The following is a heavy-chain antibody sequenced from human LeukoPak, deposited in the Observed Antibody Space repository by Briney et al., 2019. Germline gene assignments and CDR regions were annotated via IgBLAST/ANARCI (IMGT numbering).Heavy chain of an antibody. Sequence: GASVKVSCKASGGTFSSYAISWVRQAPGQGLEWMGGIIPIFGTANYAQKFQGRVTITADKSTSTAYMELSSLRSEDTAVYYCARDQIEGGAVAGTGRFDYWGQGTLVTVSS. J-gene: IGHJ4*02. CDR2: IIPIFGTA. V-gene: IGHV1-69*06. D-gene: IGHD6-19*01. CDR3: ARDQIEGGAVAGTGRFDY. CDR1: GGTFSSYA.